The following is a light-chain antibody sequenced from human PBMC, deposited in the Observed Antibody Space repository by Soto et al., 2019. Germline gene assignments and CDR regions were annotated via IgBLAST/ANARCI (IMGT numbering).Light chain of an antibody. V-gene: IGLV1-44*01. CDR2: NNN. CDR1: SSNIGTNA. Sequence: QSVLTQPPSASGTPGQRVTISCSGGSSNIGTNAVNWYQQLPGTAPKLLIYNNNQRPSGVPDRFSGSKSGTSASLAISGPQSEDGADYYCHSHDSSLHASVFGTGTKVTAL. J-gene: IGLJ1*01. CDR3: HSHDSSLHASV.